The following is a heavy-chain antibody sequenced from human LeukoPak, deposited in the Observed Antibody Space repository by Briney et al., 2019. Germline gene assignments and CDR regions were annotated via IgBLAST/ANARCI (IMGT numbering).Heavy chain of an antibody. Sequence: KPSETLSLTCSGSGGSLSNSYWSWIRQCPGKGLEHIAYISSTGSTTYSPSLKSRVIISRDTSKNQVSLNLTSVTAADTAVYFCARDKHATSCNGSRCYPHYFDSWGQGTLVTVSS. CDR3: ARDKHATSCNGSRCYPHYFDS. V-gene: IGHV4-59*01. CDR2: ISSTGST. CDR1: GGSLSNSY. D-gene: IGHD2-15*01. J-gene: IGHJ4*02.